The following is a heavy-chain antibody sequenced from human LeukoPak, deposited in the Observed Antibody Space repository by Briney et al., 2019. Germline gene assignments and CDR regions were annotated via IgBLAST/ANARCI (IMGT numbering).Heavy chain of an antibody. Sequence: PGGSLRLSCAASGFTFSSYAMSWVRQAPGKGLEWVSGISGSGGSTYYADSVKGRFTISRDNSKNTLYLQMNSLRAEDTAVYYCAKPTPSHRTTVGNFYYYYGMDVWGQGTTVTVSS. V-gene: IGHV3-23*01. D-gene: IGHD4-11*01. CDR3: AKPTPSHRTTVGNFYYYYGMDV. CDR1: GFTFSSYA. CDR2: ISGSGGST. J-gene: IGHJ6*02.